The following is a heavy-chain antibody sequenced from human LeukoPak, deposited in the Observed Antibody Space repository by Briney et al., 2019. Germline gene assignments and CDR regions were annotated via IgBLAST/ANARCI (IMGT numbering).Heavy chain of an antibody. D-gene: IGHD6-13*01. CDR3: AGRTIAAVASFWFDP. J-gene: IGHJ5*02. CDR2: IYYSGST. V-gene: IGHV4-30-4*08. Sequence: SQTLSLTCTVSGGSISSGDYYWSWIRQPPGKGLEWIGYIYYSGSTYYNPSLKSRVTISVDMSKNQFSLKLRSVTAADTAVYYCAGRTIAAVASFWFDPWGQGTLVTVSS. CDR1: GGSISSGDYY.